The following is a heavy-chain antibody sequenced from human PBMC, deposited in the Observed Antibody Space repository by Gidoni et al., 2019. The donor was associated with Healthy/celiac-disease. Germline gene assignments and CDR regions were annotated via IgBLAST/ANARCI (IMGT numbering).Heavy chain of an antibody. Sequence: VQLVESGGGLVQPGGSLRLSCAASGFTVSSNYMSWVRQAPGKGLEWVSVMYSGGSTYDADSGKGRFTIYRDNAKNTLYLQMNSLRAEDTAVYYGARSMVRGGIISGVAFDIWGQGTMVTVSS. J-gene: IGHJ3*02. D-gene: IGHD3-10*01. V-gene: IGHV3-66*01. CDR1: GFTVSSNY. CDR3: ARSMVRGGIISGVAFDI. CDR2: MYSGGST.